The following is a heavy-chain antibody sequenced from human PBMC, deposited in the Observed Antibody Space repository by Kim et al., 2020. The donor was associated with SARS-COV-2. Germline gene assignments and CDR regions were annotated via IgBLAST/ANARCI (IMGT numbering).Heavy chain of an antibody. D-gene: IGHD4-17*01. Sequence: ASVKVSCKASGYIFSTYGFSWVRQAPGQGLEWLGWISARDGNTKYAQKVQGRVTMTTDTSTNTAYMELWSLRSDDTAMYYCARGAYGDFSFDYWGQGTLVTVSS. J-gene: IGHJ4*02. CDR3: ARGAYGDFSFDY. V-gene: IGHV1-18*04. CDR2: ISARDGNT. CDR1: GYIFSTYG.